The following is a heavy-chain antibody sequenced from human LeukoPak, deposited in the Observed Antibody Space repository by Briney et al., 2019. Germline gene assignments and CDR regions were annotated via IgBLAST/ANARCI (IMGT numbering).Heavy chain of an antibody. D-gene: IGHD4/OR15-4a*01. CDR3: ARGQGASRGWFDP. CDR2: IYSGGST. Sequence: GGSLRLSCAASGFTVSSNYMSWVRQAPGKGLEWVSVIYSGGSTYYADSVQGRFTLSRDNSKNTVYLQMNSLRAEDTAVYYCARGQGASRGWFDPWGQGTLVTVSS. CDR1: GFTVSSNY. J-gene: IGHJ5*02. V-gene: IGHV3-53*01.